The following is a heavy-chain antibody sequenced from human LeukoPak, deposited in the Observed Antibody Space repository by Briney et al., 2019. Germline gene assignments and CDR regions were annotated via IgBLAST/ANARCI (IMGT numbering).Heavy chain of an antibody. CDR3: ANEPREDCSSSSCPNWLDP. V-gene: IGHV3-23*01. D-gene: IGHD2-2*01. Sequence: GGSLRLSCAASGFTFRTYAMSWVRQAPGKGLEWVSSVSASGGSTYYADSVKGRFTISRDNSKNTLHLKLNRLRADDTAVYHCANEPREDCSSSSCPNWLDPWGQGTLVTVSS. CDR2: VSASGGST. J-gene: IGHJ5*02. CDR1: GFTFRTYA.